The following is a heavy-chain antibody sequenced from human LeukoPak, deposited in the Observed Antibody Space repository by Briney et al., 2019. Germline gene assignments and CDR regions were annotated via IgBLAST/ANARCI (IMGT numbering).Heavy chain of an antibody. J-gene: IGHJ4*02. V-gene: IGHV3-30*18. Sequence: GRSMTLSWAAAGFTFSSSDMHWVRQPPSKVLEWVAVISYDATNKYYADSVKGRFTPSRDNSKNTLYLQKNTLRDEDTAVYYCAKASSKYFYYFEYWGQGTLVTVSS. CDR3: AKASSKYFYYFEY. D-gene: IGHD2/OR15-2a*01. CDR1: GFTFSSSD. CDR2: ISYDATNK.